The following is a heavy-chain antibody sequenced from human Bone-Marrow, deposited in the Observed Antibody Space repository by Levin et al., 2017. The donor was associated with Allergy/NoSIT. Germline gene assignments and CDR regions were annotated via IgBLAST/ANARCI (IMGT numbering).Heavy chain of an antibody. J-gene: IGHJ5*02. CDR2: INPGSDPP. V-gene: IGHV1-46*04. CDR3: ARGVSGTGRWFDP. D-gene: IGHD1-7*01. CDR1: GYGFLDHY. Sequence: ASVKVSCKASGYGFLDHYIHWMRQAPGQGLEWVGFINPGSDPPGYAQRLQGRVTMTSDTSTNTVFMDLRSLTFDDTAIYYCARGVSGTGRWFDPWGQGTLVTVSS.